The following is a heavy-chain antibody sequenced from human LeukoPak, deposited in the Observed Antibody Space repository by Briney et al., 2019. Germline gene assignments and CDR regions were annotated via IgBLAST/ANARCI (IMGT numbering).Heavy chain of an antibody. D-gene: IGHD1/OR15-1a*01. V-gene: IGHV4-61*02. Sequence: SQTLSLTCTVSGGSISSGSYYWSWIRQPAGKGLEWIGRIYTSGSTNYNPSLKSRVTISVDTSKNQFSLKLSSVTAADTAVYYGAARTTGLQDYYYYGMDVWGQGTTVTVSS. CDR3: AARTTGLQDYYYYGMDV. CDR1: GGSISSGSYY. CDR2: IYTSGST. J-gene: IGHJ6*02.